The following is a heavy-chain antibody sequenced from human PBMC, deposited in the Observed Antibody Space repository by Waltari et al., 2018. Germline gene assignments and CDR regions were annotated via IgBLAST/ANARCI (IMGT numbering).Heavy chain of an antibody. CDR2: ITASAVTT. Sequence: DVQLWESGGGLVQPGGSLRLSCAASGFTFTNHALSWVRQAPGRGLEGVSGITASAVTTSYADSVKGRFTISRDNSKNTLYLQMNSLRADDTAVYYCAREDCSSISCTGFDYWGQGTLVTVSS. V-gene: IGHV3-23*01. D-gene: IGHD2-2*01. CDR1: GFTFTNHA. CDR3: AREDCSSISCTGFDY. J-gene: IGHJ4*02.